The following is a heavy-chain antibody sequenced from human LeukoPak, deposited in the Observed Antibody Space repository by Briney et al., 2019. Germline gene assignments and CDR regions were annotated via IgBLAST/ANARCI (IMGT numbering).Heavy chain of an antibody. CDR3: ERTTSRGYLSFDY. D-gene: IGHD3-22*01. Sequence: GGSLRLSCAASGFTFSSYSMNWVRQAPGKGLEWVSSISSSSSYIYYADSVKGRFTISRDNAKNSLYLQKNSLGAEDTAVYYGERTTSRGYLSFDYWVQGILLTVSS. V-gene: IGHV3-21*01. J-gene: IGHJ4*02. CDR2: ISSSSSYI. CDR1: GFTFSSYS.